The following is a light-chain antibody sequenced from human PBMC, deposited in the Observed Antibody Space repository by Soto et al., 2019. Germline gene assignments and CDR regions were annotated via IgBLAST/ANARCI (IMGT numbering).Light chain of an antibody. CDR3: SSFSSGTTLFV. J-gene: IGLJ1*01. CDR1: NSDIGDWNY. CDR2: EVN. Sequence: QAVVTQPASVSGSPGQSITISCTGANSDIGDWNYVSWYQQYPGKAPKVIIYEVNYRPSGVSYRFSGSKSGNTASLTISGLQAEDEADYYCSSFSSGTTLFVFGGGTKVTVL. V-gene: IGLV2-14*01.